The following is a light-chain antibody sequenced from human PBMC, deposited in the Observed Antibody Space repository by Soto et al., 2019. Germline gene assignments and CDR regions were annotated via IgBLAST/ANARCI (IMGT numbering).Light chain of an antibody. J-gene: IGLJ2*01. CDR2: LNSDGTH. CDR3: QTWGTGIQGV. V-gene: IGLV4-69*01. CDR1: SGHNSYA. Sequence: QLVLTQSPSASASLGASVKLTCTLSSGHNSYAIAWHQQQPEKGPRYLMKLNSDGTHSKGDGIPDRFSGSSSGAERYLTISSLQSEDEADYYCQTWGTGIQGVFGGGTQLTVL.